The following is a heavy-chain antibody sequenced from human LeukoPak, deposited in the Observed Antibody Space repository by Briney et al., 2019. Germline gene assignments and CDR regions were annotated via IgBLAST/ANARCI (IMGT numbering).Heavy chain of an antibody. J-gene: IGHJ4*02. Sequence: SRVTISVDTSKKQFSLKLSSVTAADTAVYYCARRGYSSLGLFGYWGQGALVTVSS. CDR3: ARRGYSSLGLFGY. V-gene: IGHV4-59*08. D-gene: IGHD3-22*01.